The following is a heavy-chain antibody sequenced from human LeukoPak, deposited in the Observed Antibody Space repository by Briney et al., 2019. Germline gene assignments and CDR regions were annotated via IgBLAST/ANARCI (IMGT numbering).Heavy chain of an antibody. CDR3: ARDLRGELSLEYNWFDP. Sequence: GTSVKVSCKASGYTFTGYYMHWVRQAPGQGLEWMGWINPNSGGTKSAQKFQGRVTMTRDTSISTAYMELSRLRSDDTAVYYCARDLRGELSLEYNWFDPWGQGTLVTVSS. J-gene: IGHJ5*02. CDR1: GYTFTGYY. CDR2: INPNSGGT. V-gene: IGHV1-2*02. D-gene: IGHD3-16*02.